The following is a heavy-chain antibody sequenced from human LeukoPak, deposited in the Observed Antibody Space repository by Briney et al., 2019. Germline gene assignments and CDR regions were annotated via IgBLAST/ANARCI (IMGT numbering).Heavy chain of an antibody. CDR3: ARDFLEDTQ. Sequence: GGSLRLSCAASGFTFSSYNMNWVRQAPGKGLEWVSYISSNTRVIHYADSVKGRFTISRDNGKNSLYLQMNSVRDEDTAVSYCARDFLEDTQWGQGTLVTVSS. D-gene: IGHD2-15*01. CDR1: GFTFSSYN. J-gene: IGHJ4*02. V-gene: IGHV3-48*02. CDR2: ISSNTRVI.